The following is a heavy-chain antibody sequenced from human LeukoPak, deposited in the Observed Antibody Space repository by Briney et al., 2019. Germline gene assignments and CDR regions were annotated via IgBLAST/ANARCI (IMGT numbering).Heavy chain of an antibody. CDR3: ARHGGDLFFDY. CDR2: IYYSGST. J-gene: IGHJ4*02. CDR1: AGSVSMSF. V-gene: IGHV4-59*08. Sequence: SQTRSLTCTLAAGSVSMSFWSWIRQPPRNGLEWIGYIYYSGSTNYNPSPKSRVTISVDTSKNQFSLKLRSVTGADAAVYYCARHGGDLFFDYWGQGTLVTVSS. D-gene: IGHD2-21*02.